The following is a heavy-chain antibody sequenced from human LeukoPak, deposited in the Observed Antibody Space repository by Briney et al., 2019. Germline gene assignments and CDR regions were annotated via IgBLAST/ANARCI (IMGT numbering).Heavy chain of an antibody. D-gene: IGHD5-18*01. CDR1: GFTFSSYA. V-gene: IGHV3-23*01. Sequence: QPGGSLRLSCAASGFTFSSYAMSWVRQAPGKGLEWVSAISGSGGSTYYADSVKGRFTISRDNSKNTLYLQMNSLRAEDTAVYYCANSAGSYGYVGPNYYYGMDLWGQGTTVTVSS. J-gene: IGHJ6*02. CDR2: ISGSGGST. CDR3: ANSAGSYGYVGPNYYYGMDL.